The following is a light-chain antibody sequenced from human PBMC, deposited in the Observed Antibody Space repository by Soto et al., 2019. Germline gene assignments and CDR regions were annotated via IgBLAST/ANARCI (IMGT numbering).Light chain of an antibody. J-gene: IGKJ1*01. CDR2: GAS. CDR3: QQYGNSPWT. Sequence: EIVLTQSPGTLSLSPGTRATLSCRASQSVSSNFLAWYQQKPGQAPRLLIYGASSRATGIPDRFSGSGSGPDFTLTISRLEPEDIAVYYCQQYGNSPWTFGQGTKVEIK. V-gene: IGKV3-20*01. CDR1: QSVSSNF.